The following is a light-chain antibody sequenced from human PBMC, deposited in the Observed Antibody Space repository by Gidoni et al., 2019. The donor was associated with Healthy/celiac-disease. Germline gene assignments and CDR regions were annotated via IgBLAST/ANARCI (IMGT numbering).Light chain of an antibody. CDR1: QSVSSY. Sequence: IVLTHSPATLSLSPGARATLSCRASQSVSSYLAWYQQKPGQAPRLLIYDASNRATGIPARFSGSGSGTDFTLTISSLEPEDFAVYYCQQRSNWPLTFGGGTKVEIK. J-gene: IGKJ4*01. V-gene: IGKV3-11*01. CDR2: DAS. CDR3: QQRSNWPLT.